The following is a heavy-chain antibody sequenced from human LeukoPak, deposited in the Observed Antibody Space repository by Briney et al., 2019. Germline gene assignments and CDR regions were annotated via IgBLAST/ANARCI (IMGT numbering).Heavy chain of an antibody. J-gene: IGHJ4*02. CDR1: GFTFSSYG. D-gene: IGHD2-8*01. Sequence: GGSLRLSCAASGFTFSSYGMHWVRQAPGKGLEWVSAISGSGGSTYYADSVKGRFTISRDNSKNTLYLQMNSLRAEDTAVYYCAKDIFCTNGVCYQYDYWGQGTLVTVSS. CDR3: AKDIFCTNGVCYQYDY. CDR2: ISGSGGST. V-gene: IGHV3-23*01.